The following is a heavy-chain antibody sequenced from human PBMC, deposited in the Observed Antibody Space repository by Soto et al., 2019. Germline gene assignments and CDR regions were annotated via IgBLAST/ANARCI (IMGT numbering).Heavy chain of an antibody. CDR3: AGQGGGPSRKYDACYI. D-gene: IGHD2-2*01. CDR2: ISSSGSII. Sequence: PGGSLRLSCAASGFTFSDYYMSWIRQAPGKGLERVSYISSSGSIIYYADSVKGRFTISRDNAKNSLYLQMNSLRAEDTAVYYCAGQGGGPSRKYDACYIYEQGRMFTVAS. V-gene: IGHV3-11*01. J-gene: IGHJ3*02. CDR1: GFTFSDYY.